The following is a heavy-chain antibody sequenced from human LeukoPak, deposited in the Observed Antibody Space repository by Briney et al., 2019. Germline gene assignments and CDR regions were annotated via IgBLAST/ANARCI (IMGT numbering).Heavy chain of an antibody. CDR2: ISWNSGSI. CDR3: AKSGPRPGQMHPSGYFQH. V-gene: IGHV3-9*01. Sequence: PGGSLRLSCAASGFTFDDYAMHWVRQAPGKGLEWVSGISWNSGSIGYADSVKGRFTISRDNAKNSLYLQMNSLRAEDTAVYYCAKSGPRPGQMHPSGYFQHWGQGTLVTVSS. CDR1: GFTFDDYA. J-gene: IGHJ1*01.